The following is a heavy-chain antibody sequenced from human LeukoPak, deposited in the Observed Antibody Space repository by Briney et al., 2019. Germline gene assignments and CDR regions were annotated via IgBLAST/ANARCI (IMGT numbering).Heavy chain of an antibody. J-gene: IGHJ4*02. Sequence: GGSLRLSCAASGFTFGDLYMSWIRQAPGKGLEWVSYIGGGGYTIYYADSVKGRFTISRDNAKNPLYLQMNSLRAEDTAVYYCARVGGNSDHDYWGQGTLVTVSS. D-gene: IGHD4-23*01. CDR1: GFTFGDLY. CDR3: ARVGGNSDHDY. V-gene: IGHV3-11*01. CDR2: IGGGGYTI.